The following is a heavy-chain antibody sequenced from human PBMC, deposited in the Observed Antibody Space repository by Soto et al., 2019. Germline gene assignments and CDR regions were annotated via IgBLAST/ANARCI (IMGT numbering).Heavy chain of an antibody. J-gene: IGHJ4*02. Sequence: GESLKISCKGSGYSFTNYWIGWVRQMPGKGLEWMGIIYPGDSDTRYSPSFQGQVTISADKSISTAYLQWGSLKASDTAMYYCARRLASFSGYVDYWGQGTLVTVSS. D-gene: IGHD1-26*01. CDR1: GYSFTNYW. CDR3: ARRLASFSGYVDY. V-gene: IGHV5-51*01. CDR2: IYPGDSDT.